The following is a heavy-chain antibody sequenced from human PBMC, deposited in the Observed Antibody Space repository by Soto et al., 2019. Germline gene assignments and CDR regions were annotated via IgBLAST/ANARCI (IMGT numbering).Heavy chain of an antibody. CDR3: AKLGGWSGGSSGMEV. CDR1: GLIFSDYH. J-gene: IGHJ6*02. Sequence: EVQLVEAGGGLVQPGGSLRLSCAASGLIFSDYHMDWVRQAPGKGVEWVGRIRRKANSYTTEYAASVKGRFTISRDDSKNSLYLQINRLKSEDRAVYYCAKLGGWSGGSSGMEVWGQGTTVTVSS. V-gene: IGHV3-72*01. D-gene: IGHD6-19*01. CDR2: IRRKANSYTT.